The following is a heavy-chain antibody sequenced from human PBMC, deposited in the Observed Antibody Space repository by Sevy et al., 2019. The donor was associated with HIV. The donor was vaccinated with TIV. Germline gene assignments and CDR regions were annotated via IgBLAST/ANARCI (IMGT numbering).Heavy chain of an antibody. V-gene: IGHV3-23*01. Sequence: GGSLRLSCAASGFTFSSYAMSWVRQAPGKGLEWVSAISGSGGSTYYAHSVKGRFTISRDNSKNTLYLQMNSLRAEDTAVYYCASRAVGASGYYYGMDVWGQGTTVTVSS. CDR1: GFTFSSYA. J-gene: IGHJ6*02. D-gene: IGHD1-26*01. CDR2: ISGSGGST. CDR3: ASRAVGASGYYYGMDV.